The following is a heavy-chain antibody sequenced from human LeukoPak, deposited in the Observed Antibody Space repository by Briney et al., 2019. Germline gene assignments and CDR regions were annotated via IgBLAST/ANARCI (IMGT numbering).Heavy chain of an antibody. CDR2: INPNSGGT. Sequence: ASVKVSCTASGYTFTGYYMHWVRQAPGQGLEWMGWINPNSGGTNYAQKFQGWVTMTRDTSISTAYMELSRLRSDDTAVYYCARSPRSIAVAGISFYFDYWGQGTLVTVSS. CDR1: GYTFTGYY. J-gene: IGHJ4*02. V-gene: IGHV1-2*04. D-gene: IGHD6-19*01. CDR3: ARSPRSIAVAGISFYFDY.